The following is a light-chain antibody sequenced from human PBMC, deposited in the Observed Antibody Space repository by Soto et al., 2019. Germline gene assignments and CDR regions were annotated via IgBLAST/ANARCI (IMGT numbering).Light chain of an antibody. V-gene: IGKV1-5*01. CDR2: DAS. CDR1: QTISTW. Sequence: DIQMTQSPSTLSGSVGDRVTITCRASQTISTWMAWYQQKPGKAPKYLIYDASSLQSGAPSRFSGSGSGTEFTLSISSLQPDDFATYYCQQYNTYPWTFGQGTKVDIK. CDR3: QQYNTYPWT. J-gene: IGKJ1*01.